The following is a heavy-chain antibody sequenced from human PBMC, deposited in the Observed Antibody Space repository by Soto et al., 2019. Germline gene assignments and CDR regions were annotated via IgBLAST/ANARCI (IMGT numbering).Heavy chain of an antibody. D-gene: IGHD3-10*01. CDR3: ARWGNYYGSGSYRNWFDP. Sequence: PSETLSLTCTVSGGSISSSSYYWGWIRQPPGKGLEWIGSIYYSGSTYYNPSLKSRVTISVDTSKNQFSLKLSSVTAADTAVYYCARWGNYYGSGSYRNWFDPWGQGTLVTVSS. CDR1: GGSISSSSYY. CDR2: IYYSGST. J-gene: IGHJ5*02. V-gene: IGHV4-39*07.